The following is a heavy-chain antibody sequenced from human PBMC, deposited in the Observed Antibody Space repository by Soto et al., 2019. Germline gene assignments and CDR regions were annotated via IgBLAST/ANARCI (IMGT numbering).Heavy chain of an antibody. V-gene: IGHV3-21*01. J-gene: IGHJ5*02. Sequence: EVQLVESGGGLVKPGGSLRLSCAASGFTFSSYSMNWVRQAPGRGLEWVSSISSSSSYIYYADSVKGRFTISRDNAKNSLYLQMNSLRAEDTAVYYCARDSSGSPVGGNWFDPWGQGTLVTVSS. D-gene: IGHD6-19*01. CDR2: ISSSSSYI. CDR3: ARDSSGSPVGGNWFDP. CDR1: GFTFSSYS.